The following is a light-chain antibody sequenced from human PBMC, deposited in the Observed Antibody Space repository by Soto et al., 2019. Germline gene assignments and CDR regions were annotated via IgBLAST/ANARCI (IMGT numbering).Light chain of an antibody. CDR1: AXXXXXXXF. Sequence: QSALTXXXXVXGSPGQXXXXXXTGTAXXXXXXXFVSWYQXHXGKAPXLLIYEVRHRPSGISGRFSGSKSGNTXSLTISGXXADDEADYYCVSYTTTDSLYVFGPGTKVTVL. J-gene: IGLJ1*01. CDR3: VSYTTTDSLYV. V-gene: IGLV2-14*03. CDR2: EVR.